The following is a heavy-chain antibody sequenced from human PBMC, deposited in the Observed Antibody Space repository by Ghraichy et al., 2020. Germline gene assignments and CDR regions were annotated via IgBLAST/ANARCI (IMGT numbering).Heavy chain of an antibody. CDR1: GGSISSYY. Sequence: SETLSLTCTVSGGSISSYYWSWIRQPPGKGLEWIGYIYYSGSTNYNPSLKSRVTISVDTSKNQFSLKLSSVTAADTAVYYCARTTVGPIGDPDDYWGQGTLVTVSS. D-gene: IGHD3-10*01. J-gene: IGHJ4*02. CDR2: IYYSGST. CDR3: ARTTVGPIGDPDDY. V-gene: IGHV4-59*01.